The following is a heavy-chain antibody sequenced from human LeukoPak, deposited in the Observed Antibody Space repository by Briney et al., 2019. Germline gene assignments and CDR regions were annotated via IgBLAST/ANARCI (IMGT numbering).Heavy chain of an antibody. D-gene: IGHD3-10*01. Sequence: SVKPSCKASGYTLTSYAISWVRHAPGQGLEWMGWISAYNGNTNYAQKLQGRVTMPTDTSTSTAYMELRSLRSDDTAVYYCARDDYYGSGSYFSYYYIDVWGKGTTVTVSS. J-gene: IGHJ6*03. V-gene: IGHV1-18*01. CDR3: ARDDYYGSGSYFSYYYIDV. CDR2: ISAYNGNT. CDR1: GYTLTSYA.